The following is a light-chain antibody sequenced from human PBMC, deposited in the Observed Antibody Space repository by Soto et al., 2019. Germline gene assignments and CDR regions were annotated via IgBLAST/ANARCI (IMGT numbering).Light chain of an antibody. CDR3: QQYGSSPPS. CDR1: QSISVTY. J-gene: IGKJ2*01. Sequence: EIVLTQSPGTLSLSPGERATLSCRASQSISVTYLAWYQQKPGQAPRLVIFGAIGRATGIPDRFRGSGSGTDFTLTISSLEPEDFAVYYCQQYGSSPPSFGQGTKLEIK. CDR2: GAI. V-gene: IGKV3-20*01.